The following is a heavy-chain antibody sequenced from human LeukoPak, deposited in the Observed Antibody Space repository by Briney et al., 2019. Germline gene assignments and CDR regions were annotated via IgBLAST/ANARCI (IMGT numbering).Heavy chain of an antibody. CDR2: IYPGTSDT. CDR1: GYSFTTYW. CDR3: AWRKYFSTWFEP. J-gene: IGHJ5*02. D-gene: IGHD1-14*01. V-gene: IGHV5-51*01. Sequence: GESLKISCKGSGYSFTTYWIGWVRQVPGKGLEWMGIIYPGTSDTQYTPPFQGQVTISDDKSTSTAYLQWSSLKASDTAMYYCAWRKYFSTWFEPWGQGTLVTVSS.